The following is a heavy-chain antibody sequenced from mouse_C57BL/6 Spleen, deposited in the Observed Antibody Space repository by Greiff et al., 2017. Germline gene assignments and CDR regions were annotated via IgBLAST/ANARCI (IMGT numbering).Heavy chain of an antibody. CDR1: GYSITSGYY. V-gene: IGHV3-6*01. J-gene: IGHJ4*01. CDR3: ARDRGKNAMDY. CDR2: ISYDGSN. Sequence: EVKLQESGPGLVKPSQSLSLTCSVTGYSITSGYYWNWIRQFPGNKLEWMGYISYDGSNNYNPSLKNRTSITRDTSKNPFFLKLKSVTTEDTATYYCARDRGKNAMDYWGQGTSVTVSS.